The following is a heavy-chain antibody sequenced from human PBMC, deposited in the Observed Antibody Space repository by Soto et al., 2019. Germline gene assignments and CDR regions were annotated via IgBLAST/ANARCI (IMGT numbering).Heavy chain of an antibody. CDR2: IYYSGTT. D-gene: IGHD6-6*01. CDR3: AKCITALGPIDY. V-gene: IGHV4-39*07. CDR1: GDSITSNSYF. J-gene: IGHJ4*02. Sequence: LSLTCTVSGDSITSNSYFWAWIRQPPGKGLEWIGSIYYSGTTYYNPSLKSRVTISVDKSKNQFSLKLSSVTAADTAVYYCAKCITALGPIDYWGQGTLVTVSS.